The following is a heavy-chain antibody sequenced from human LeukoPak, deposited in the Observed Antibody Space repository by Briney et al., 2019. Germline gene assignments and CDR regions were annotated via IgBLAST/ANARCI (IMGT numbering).Heavy chain of an antibody. CDR3: VKARMPHCGTDCLES. V-gene: IGHV3-23*01. Sequence: GESLRLSCAASGLSFSNYGMSWVRQALGEGLEWGSVIRGSGGGTYYADPVKGRFTISRDNSKNTVYLQMNSLRAEDTAVYYCVKARMPHCGTDCLESWGQGTLVTVSS. D-gene: IGHD2-21*02. J-gene: IGHJ4*02. CDR1: GLSFSNYG. CDR2: IRGSGGGT.